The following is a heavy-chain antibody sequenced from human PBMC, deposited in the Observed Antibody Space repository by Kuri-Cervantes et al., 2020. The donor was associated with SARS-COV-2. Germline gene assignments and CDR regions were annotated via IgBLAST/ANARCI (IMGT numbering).Heavy chain of an antibody. Sequence: ASVKVSCKASGYTFTRYGITWVRQAPGQGLEWMGWISPDNDDTKYAQKFQGRVTMTTDTSTSTAYMELRSLRSDDTAVYYCARGFIAAAGTDNWFDPWGQGTLVTVSS. V-gene: IGHV1-18*01. J-gene: IGHJ5*02. CDR1: GYTFTRYG. CDR2: ISPDNDDT. CDR3: ARGFIAAAGTDNWFDP. D-gene: IGHD6-13*01.